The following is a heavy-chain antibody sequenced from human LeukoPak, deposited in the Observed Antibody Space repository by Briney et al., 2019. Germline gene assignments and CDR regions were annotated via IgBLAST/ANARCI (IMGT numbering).Heavy chain of an antibody. CDR1: GFTFSGYG. V-gene: IGHV3-33*01. CDR3: ARDLLITGTTGGY. CDR2: IWYDGSNK. D-gene: IGHD1-7*01. Sequence: GGSLRLSCAASGFTFSGYGMHWVRQAPGKGLEWVAVIWYDGSNKYYADSVKGRLTISRDNSKNTLYLQMNSLRAEDTAVYYCARDLLITGTTGGYWGQGTLVTVSS. J-gene: IGHJ4*02.